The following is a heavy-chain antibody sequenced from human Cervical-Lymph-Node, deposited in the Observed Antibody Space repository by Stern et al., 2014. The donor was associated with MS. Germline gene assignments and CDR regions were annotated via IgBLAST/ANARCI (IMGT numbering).Heavy chain of an antibody. Sequence: EVQLVGSGGGLVQPGGSLRLSCAASGFTFSSYSMNWVRQAPGKGLEWVSYITSSNSTIYYADSVKGRFTISRDNAKNSLYLQMNSLRAEDTAVYYCVRDAFSPGYSGGWYSYDYWGQGTLVTVSS. D-gene: IGHD6-19*01. CDR1: GFTFSSYS. CDR3: VRDAFSPGYSGGWYSYDY. CDR2: ITSSNSTI. V-gene: IGHV3-48*01. J-gene: IGHJ4*02.